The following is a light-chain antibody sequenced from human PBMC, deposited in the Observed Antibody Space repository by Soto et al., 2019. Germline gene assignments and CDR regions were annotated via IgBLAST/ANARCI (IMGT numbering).Light chain of an antibody. Sequence: DIQMTQSPSTQSASVGDRVTITCRASQSIRSWLAWYQQKPGKAPKLLIYKASSLESGVPSRFSGSGSGTEFTLAISGLQPDDLAIYYCQQYSTYPFTFGPGTKVEIK. CDR3: QQYSTYPFT. CDR1: QSIRSW. J-gene: IGKJ3*01. CDR2: KAS. V-gene: IGKV1-5*03.